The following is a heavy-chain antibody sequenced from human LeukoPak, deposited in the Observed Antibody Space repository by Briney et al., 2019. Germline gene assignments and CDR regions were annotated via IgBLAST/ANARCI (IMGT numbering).Heavy chain of an antibody. CDR1: GFTFSSYW. Sequence: GGSLRLSCAASGFTFSSYWMNWVRQAPGRGLEWVANIKQDGSEKYYVDSVKGRFTISRDNAKNSLYLQMNSLRVNDTAVYYCARALQWLATDAFDIWGQGTMVTVSS. V-gene: IGHV3-7*01. CDR2: IKQDGSEK. CDR3: ARALQWLATDAFDI. D-gene: IGHD6-19*01. J-gene: IGHJ3*02.